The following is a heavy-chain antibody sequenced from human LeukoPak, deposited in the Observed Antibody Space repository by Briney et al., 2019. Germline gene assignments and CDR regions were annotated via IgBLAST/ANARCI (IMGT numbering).Heavy chain of an antibody. Sequence: SETLSLTCTVSGGSISSYYWSWIRQPPGKGLEWIGYIYYSGSTNYNPSLKSRVTISVDTSKNQFSLKLSSVTAADTAVYYCARLEWSYYGSGSPSGFDPWGQGTLVTVSS. CDR2: IYYSGST. V-gene: IGHV4-59*08. CDR1: GGSISSYY. CDR3: ARLEWSYYGSGSPSGFDP. D-gene: IGHD3-10*01. J-gene: IGHJ5*02.